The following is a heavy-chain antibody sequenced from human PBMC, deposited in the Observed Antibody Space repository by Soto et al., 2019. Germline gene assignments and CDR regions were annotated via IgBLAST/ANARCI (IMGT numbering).Heavy chain of an antibody. CDR3: ARDSPPADY. J-gene: IGHJ4*02. Sequence: QVQLVQSGAEVKKPGASVKVSCKASGYIFASYAISWVRQAPGQGLEWMGWISAYNGNTNYAQKIQGRVTMTTDTSTSTASMELRSLRSDDTAVYYCARDSPPADYWGQGTLVTVSS. V-gene: IGHV1-18*01. CDR2: ISAYNGNT. CDR1: GYIFASYA.